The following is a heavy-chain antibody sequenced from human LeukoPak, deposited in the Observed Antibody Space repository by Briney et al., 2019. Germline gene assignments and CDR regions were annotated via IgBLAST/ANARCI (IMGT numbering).Heavy chain of an antibody. J-gene: IGHJ6*02. D-gene: IGHD5-12*01. Sequence: PGGSLRLSCAASGFPFRFTFSSYAMSWVRQAPGKGLEWVSGITGSGIDTYYADPVKGRFTISRDNAKNTLHLQMNSLRAEDTAVYYCARVPGYSGYFYGMDIWGQGTTVTVSS. CDR2: ITGSGIDT. CDR3: ARVPGYSGYFYGMDI. V-gene: IGHV3-23*01. CDR1: GFPFRFTFSSYA.